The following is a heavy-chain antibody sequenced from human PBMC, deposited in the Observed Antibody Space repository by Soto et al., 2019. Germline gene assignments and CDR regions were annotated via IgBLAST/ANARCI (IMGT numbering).Heavy chain of an antibody. CDR1: GGSISSYY. CDR2: IYYSGNT. J-gene: IGHJ4*02. CDR3: ARHYAVVLYHFDY. V-gene: IGHV4-59*08. Sequence: SETLSLTCTVSGGSISSYYWSWIRQPPGKGLEWIGNIYYSGNTNYNPSLKSRVTISVDTSKNQFSLKLSSVTAADTAVYYCARHYAVVLYHFDYWGLGTLVTVSS. D-gene: IGHD2-15*01.